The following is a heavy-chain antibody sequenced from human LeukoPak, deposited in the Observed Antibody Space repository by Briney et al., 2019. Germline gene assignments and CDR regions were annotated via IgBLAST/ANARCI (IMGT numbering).Heavy chain of an antibody. CDR3: ATIDFWSGYYYFDY. Sequence: SETLSLTCTVSGGSISSGDYYWSWIRQPPGKGLEWIGYIYYSGSTYYNPSLKSRVTISVDTSKNQSSLKLSSVTAADTAVYYCATIDFWSGYYYFDYWGQGTLVTVSS. CDR2: IYYSGST. J-gene: IGHJ4*02. V-gene: IGHV4-30-4*01. D-gene: IGHD3-3*01. CDR1: GGSISSGDYY.